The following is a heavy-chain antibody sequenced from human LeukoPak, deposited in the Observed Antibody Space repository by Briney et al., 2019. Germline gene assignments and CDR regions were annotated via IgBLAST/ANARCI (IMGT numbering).Heavy chain of an antibody. CDR2: IYSGGST. V-gene: IGHV3-53*01. CDR3: ATFVGIVSGTYTVPGGLLV. D-gene: IGHD2-2*03. Sequence: GGPLRLSCAASGFTVSSNYMSWLPEAPGKGLEWVSVIYSGGSTYYADSVKGRFTISRDNSKNTLYLQMNSLRAEDTAVYYCATFVGIVSGTYTVPGGLLVWGKGTTVTVSS. CDR1: GFTVSSNY. J-gene: IGHJ6*04.